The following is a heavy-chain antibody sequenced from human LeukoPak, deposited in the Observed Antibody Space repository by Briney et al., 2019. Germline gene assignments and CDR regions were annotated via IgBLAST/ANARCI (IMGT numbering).Heavy chain of an antibody. CDR2: ISAYNGNT. J-gene: IGHJ6*03. CDR3: ARDLRGLLNYSYYYYMHV. CDR1: GDTFNSNG. V-gene: IGHV1-18*01. D-gene: IGHD3-16*01. Sequence: ASVKVSCKASGDTFNSNGISWVRQAPGQGLEWMGRISAYNGNTNYAQKFQGRVSMTTDTSTSTAYMELRSLRSDDTAVYYCARDLRGLLNYSYYYYMHVWDKGTTVTVSS.